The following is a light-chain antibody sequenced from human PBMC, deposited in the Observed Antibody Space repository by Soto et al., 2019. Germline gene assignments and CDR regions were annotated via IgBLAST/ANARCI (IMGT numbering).Light chain of an antibody. CDR3: SSYTTSNTYV. CDR2: EVT. Sequence: QSVLTQPASMSGSPGQSITIPCTGTSSDVTYYNFVSWYQHHPGKAPRLMIYEVTYRPSGVSDRFSGSKSGNTASLTISGLQPEDEADYYCSSYTTSNTYVFGTGTKVTVL. CDR1: SSDVTYYNF. J-gene: IGLJ1*01. V-gene: IGLV2-14*01.